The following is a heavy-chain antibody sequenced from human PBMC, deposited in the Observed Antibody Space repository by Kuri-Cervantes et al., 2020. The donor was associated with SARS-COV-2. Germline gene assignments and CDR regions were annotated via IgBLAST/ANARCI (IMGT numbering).Heavy chain of an antibody. CDR3: AKDLGYCSGGSCYADYFDY. J-gene: IGHJ4*02. Sequence: GESLKISCAASGFTFDDYAMHWVRQAPGKGLEWVSLISWDGGSTYYADSVKGRFTISRDNSKNTLYLQMNSLRAEDTAVYYCAKDLGYCSGGSCYADYFDYWGQGTLVTDSS. V-gene: IGHV3-43D*03. CDR1: GFTFDDYA. CDR2: ISWDGGST. D-gene: IGHD2-15*01.